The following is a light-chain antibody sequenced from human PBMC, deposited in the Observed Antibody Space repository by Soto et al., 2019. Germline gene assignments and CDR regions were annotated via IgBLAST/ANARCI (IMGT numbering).Light chain of an antibody. CDR2: RND. CDR3: AAWDDSLSTWV. V-gene: IGLV1-47*01. Sequence: QSVLTQPPSASGTPGQRVTISCPGSTSDIGSNYVYWYQQVPGTAPKLLIYRNDQRPSGVPDRFSGSKSGTSASLAISGLRSEDEADYYCAAWDDSLSTWVFGGGTKLTVL. CDR1: TSDIGSNY. J-gene: IGLJ3*02.